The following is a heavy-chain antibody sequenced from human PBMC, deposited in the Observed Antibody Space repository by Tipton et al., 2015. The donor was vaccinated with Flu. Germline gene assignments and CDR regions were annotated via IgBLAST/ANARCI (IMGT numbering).Heavy chain of an antibody. CDR1: GGSISSSSYY. D-gene: IGHD3-3*01. J-gene: IGHJ5*02. CDR2: IYYSGST. Sequence: TLSLTCIVSGGSISSSSYYWGWIRRPPGKGLEWIGSIYYSGSTYYNPSLKSRVTISVDTSKNQFSLKLSSVTAADTAVYYCAREGSLTIFGVVTYNWFDPWGQGTLVTVSS. CDR3: AREGSLTIFGVVTYNWFDP. V-gene: IGHV4-39*07.